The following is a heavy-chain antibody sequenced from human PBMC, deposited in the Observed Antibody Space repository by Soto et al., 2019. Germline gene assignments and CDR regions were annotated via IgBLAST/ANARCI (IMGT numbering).Heavy chain of an antibody. Sequence: PGGSLRLSCAASGFTFSNAWMSWVRQAPGKGLEWVGRIKSKTDGGTTDYATPVKGRFTISRDDSKNKLHLQMNSLKTEDTAGYYCTTISSEPDYADGMDVWGQGTTVTVYS. V-gene: IGHV3-15*01. CDR1: GFTFSNAW. D-gene: IGHD4-17*01. CDR2: IKSKTDGGTT. CDR3: TTISSEPDYADGMDV. J-gene: IGHJ6*02.